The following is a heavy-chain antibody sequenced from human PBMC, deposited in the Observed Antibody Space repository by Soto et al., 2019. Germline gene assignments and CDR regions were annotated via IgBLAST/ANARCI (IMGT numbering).Heavy chain of an antibody. CDR3: AREETAWPLAYGLDV. CDR1: GFAFSTFS. D-gene: IGHD2-21*02. J-gene: IGHJ6*02. V-gene: IGHV3-21*01. Sequence: PGGSLRLSCAASGFAFSTFSMNWVRQAPGKGLEWVSSIDTRSDIYYADSVKGRFTISRDNAKNSLSLQMNSLRAEDTGVYYCAREETAWPLAYGLDVWGQGTPVTVSS. CDR2: IDTRSDI.